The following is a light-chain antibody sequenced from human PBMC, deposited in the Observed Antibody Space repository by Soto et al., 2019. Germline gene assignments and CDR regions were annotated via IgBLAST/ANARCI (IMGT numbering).Light chain of an antibody. Sequence: QSVLTQPPSASGTPGQRVTISCSGSSSNIGTHYVYWYQQLPGTAPKLVIYRNNERPSGVPGRFSGSKSGTSASLAISGLRSEDEADYYCAAWDDSLSGWVFGGGTKLTVL. CDR3: AAWDDSLSGWV. CDR1: SSNIGTHY. J-gene: IGLJ3*02. V-gene: IGLV1-47*01. CDR2: RNN.